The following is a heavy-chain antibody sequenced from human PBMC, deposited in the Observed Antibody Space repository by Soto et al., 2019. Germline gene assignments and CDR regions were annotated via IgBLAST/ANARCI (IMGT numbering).Heavy chain of an antibody. D-gene: IGHD1-1*01. CDR1: GGSISSGGYS. J-gene: IGHJ4*02. Sequence: SETLSLTCAVSGGSISSGGYSWSWIRQPPGKGLEWIGYIYPSGSTYYNPSLKSRVTISVDRSKSQFSLKLSSVTAGDSAVYYCARAGDGGYFFDYWGQGTLVTVSS. CDR2: IYPSGST. V-gene: IGHV4-30-2*01. CDR3: ARAGDGGYFFDY.